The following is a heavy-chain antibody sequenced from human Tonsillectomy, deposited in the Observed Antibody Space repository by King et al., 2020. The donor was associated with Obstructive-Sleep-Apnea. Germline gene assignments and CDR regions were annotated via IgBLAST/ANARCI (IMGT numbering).Heavy chain of an antibody. J-gene: IGHJ6*02. CDR1: GFTFSSYW. CDR3: ARDRGIAAAGIYYYYYGMDV. CDR2: IKQDGSEK. D-gene: IGHD6-13*01. Sequence: VQLVESGGGLVQPGGSLRLSCAASGFTFSSYWMSWVRQAPGKGLEWVANIKQDGSEKYYVDSAKGRFTISRDNAKNSLYLQMNSLRAEDTAGYYCARDRGIAAAGIYYYYYGMDVWGQGTTVTVSS. V-gene: IGHV3-7*01.